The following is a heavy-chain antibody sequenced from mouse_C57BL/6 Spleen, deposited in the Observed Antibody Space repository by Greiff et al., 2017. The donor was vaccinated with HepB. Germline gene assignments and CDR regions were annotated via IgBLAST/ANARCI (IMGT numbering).Heavy chain of an antibody. J-gene: IGHJ2*01. CDR3: ARKGPEYYFDY. V-gene: IGHV1-61*01. CDR1: GYTFTSYW. CDR2: IYPSDSET. Sequence: QVQLQQPGAELVRPGSSVKLSCKASGYTFTSYWMDWVKQRPGQGLEWIGNIYPSDSETHYNQKFKDKATLTVDKSSSTAYMQLSSLTSEDSAVYYCARKGPEYYFDYWGQGTTLTVSS.